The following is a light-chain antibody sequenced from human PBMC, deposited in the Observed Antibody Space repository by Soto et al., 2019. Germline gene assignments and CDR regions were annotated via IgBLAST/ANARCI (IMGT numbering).Light chain of an antibody. V-gene: IGLV2-14*01. J-gene: IGLJ1*01. Sequence: QSALTQPASVSGSPGQSITISCTGTSSDVGGYNYVSWYQQHPGEVPKLIIFNVNNRPSGVSNRFSGSKSGNTASLTISGLQAEDEADYYCSSFTSSTTYVVGTGTKLTVL. CDR2: NVN. CDR1: SSDVGGYNY. CDR3: SSFTSSTTYV.